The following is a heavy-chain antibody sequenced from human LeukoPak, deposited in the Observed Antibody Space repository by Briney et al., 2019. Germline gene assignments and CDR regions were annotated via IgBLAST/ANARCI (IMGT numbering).Heavy chain of an antibody. CDR2: IWYDGSNK. J-gene: IGHJ4*02. Sequence: GTSLRLSCATSGFTFRSHAMHWVRQSPGKGLEWVAQIWYDGSNKYYADSVKGRLTISRDNSKNTLYLQMNSLRAEDTAVYYCARHTGDFDYRGQGTLVTVSS. D-gene: IGHD4-17*01. CDR1: GFTFRSHA. V-gene: IGHV3-30*04. CDR3: ARHTGDFDY.